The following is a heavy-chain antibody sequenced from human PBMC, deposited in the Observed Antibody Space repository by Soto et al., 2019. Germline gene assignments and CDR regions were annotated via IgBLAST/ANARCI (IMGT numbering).Heavy chain of an antibody. CDR3: ARENSGTLSALWMDV. J-gene: IGHJ6*02. Sequence: PSETLSLTCTVSGGSMSSYYWSWIRQPPGKGLEWIGYIYYSGSTNYNPSLKSRVTIAVSTSKNQFSLKLRSVTAADTALYYCARENSGTLSALWMDVWGQGTTVTVSS. CDR1: GGSMSSYY. V-gene: IGHV4-59*01. D-gene: IGHD1-26*01. CDR2: IYYSGST.